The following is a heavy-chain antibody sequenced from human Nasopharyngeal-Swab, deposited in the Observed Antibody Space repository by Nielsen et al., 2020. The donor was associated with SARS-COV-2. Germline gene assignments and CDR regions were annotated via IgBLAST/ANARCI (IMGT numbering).Heavy chain of an antibody. J-gene: IGHJ6*03. D-gene: IGHD3-3*01. V-gene: IGHV1-3*01. CDR3: ASSPYVTIFGVVERGQDYYYYMDV. CDR2: INAGNGNT. Sequence: WVRQAPGQRLEWMGWINAGNGNTKYSQKFQGRVTITRDTSASTAYMELSSLRSEDTAVYYCASSPYVTIFGVVERGQDYYYYMDVWGKGTTVTVSS.